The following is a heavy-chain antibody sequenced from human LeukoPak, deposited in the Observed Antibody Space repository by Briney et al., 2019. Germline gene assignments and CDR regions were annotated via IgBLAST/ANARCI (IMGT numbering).Heavy chain of an antibody. D-gene: IGHD3-10*01. Sequence: SETLSLTCAVSGGSIGDSYWWTWVRQPPGKGLEGIEEIYHSGTTNYNPSLKGRVTISLDKSKNQFSLKLSSMTAADTAVYYCARDVPGSGVNLDFWGQGTLVTVSS. V-gene: IGHV4-4*02. J-gene: IGHJ4*02. CDR2: IYHSGTT. CDR1: GGSIGDSYW. CDR3: ARDVPGSGVNLDF.